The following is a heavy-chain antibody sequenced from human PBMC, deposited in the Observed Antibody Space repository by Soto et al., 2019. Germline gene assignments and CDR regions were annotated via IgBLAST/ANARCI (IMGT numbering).Heavy chain of an antibody. V-gene: IGHV4-59*01. CDR3: ARDYYTVTNYYYYYGMDV. D-gene: IGHD4-4*01. Sequence: SETLSLTCTVSGGSMSSYYWSWIRQPPGKGLEWMGYIYYSGSTNYNPSLKSRVTISVDTSKNQFSLKLSSVTAADTAVYYCARDYYTVTNYYYYYGMDVWGQGTTVTVSS. CDR1: GGSMSSYY. J-gene: IGHJ6*02. CDR2: IYYSGST.